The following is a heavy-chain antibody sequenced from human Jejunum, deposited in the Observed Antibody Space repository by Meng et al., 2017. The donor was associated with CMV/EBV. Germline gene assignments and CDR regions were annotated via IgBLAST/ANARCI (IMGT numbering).Heavy chain of an antibody. D-gene: IGHD3-10*01. J-gene: IGHJ4*02. Sequence: GVTFSSYAMCCVRQAPGKGLEWVSGISSSGDNTAYADSVKGRFTISRDSSRNTLYLQMNSLTVEDTAVYYCAKSLASGTYYTWFFDYWGQGTLVTVSS. CDR1: GVTFSSYA. CDR2: ISSSGDNT. CDR3: AKSLASGTYYTWFFDY. V-gene: IGHV3-23*01.